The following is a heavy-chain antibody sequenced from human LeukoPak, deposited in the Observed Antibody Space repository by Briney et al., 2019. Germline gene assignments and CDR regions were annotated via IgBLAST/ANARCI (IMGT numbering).Heavy chain of an antibody. Sequence: PGGSLRLSCAASGFTFSTYLMSWVRQAPGKGLEWVANIKQDGSEKYYVDSVKGRFTISRDNAKNSLYLQMNSLRAEDTAVYYCARRALNDYMIDYWGQGTLVTVSS. D-gene: IGHD1-1*01. J-gene: IGHJ4*02. CDR3: ARRALNDYMIDY. V-gene: IGHV3-7*01. CDR1: GFTFSTYL. CDR2: IKQDGSEK.